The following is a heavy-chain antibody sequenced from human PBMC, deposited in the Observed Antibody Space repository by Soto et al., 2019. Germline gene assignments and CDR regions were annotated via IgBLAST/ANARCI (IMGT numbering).Heavy chain of an antibody. CDR3: ARNQKGIAVAGTGTEYFQH. CDR1: GFTFSSYS. Sequence: GGSLRLSCAASGFTFSSYSMNWVRQAPGKGLEWVSSISSSSSYIYYADSVKGRFTISRDNAKNSLYLQMNSLRAEDTAVYYCARNQKGIAVAGTGTEYFQHWGQGTLVTVSS. J-gene: IGHJ1*01. V-gene: IGHV3-21*01. CDR2: ISSSSSYI. D-gene: IGHD6-19*01.